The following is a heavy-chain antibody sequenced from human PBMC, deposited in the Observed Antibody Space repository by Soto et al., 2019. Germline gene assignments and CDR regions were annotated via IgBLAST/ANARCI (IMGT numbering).Heavy chain of an antibody. CDR1: GFTFGSYA. CDR2: ISGSGGST. Sequence: GGSLRLSCAASGFTFGSYAMNWVRQAPGKGLEWVSAISGSGGSTYYADSVKGRVTISRDNSKNTLYLQMNSLRAEDTAIYYCAEVGLGAPTFTDYYYYGLDVWGQGTTVTVSS. V-gene: IGHV3-23*01. CDR3: AEVGLGAPTFTDYYYYGLDV. D-gene: IGHD1-26*01. J-gene: IGHJ6*02.